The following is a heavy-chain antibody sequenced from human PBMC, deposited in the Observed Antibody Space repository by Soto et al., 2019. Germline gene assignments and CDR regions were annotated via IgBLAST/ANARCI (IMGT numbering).Heavy chain of an antibody. CDR2: ISAYNGNT. D-gene: IGHD3-22*01. Sequence: QVQLVQSGAEVKKPGASVKVSCKASGYTFTSYGISWVRQAPGQGLEWMGWISAYNGNTNNAQKLQDRVTMTTDTTTSTANMEMKSLISDDTAVYYCGRRYNLAWGPERLVVKDYYYRIAVWGQRSTVTVSS. CDR3: GRRYNLAWGPERLVVKDYYYRIAV. CDR1: GYTFTSYG. J-gene: IGHJ6*02. V-gene: IGHV1-18*01.